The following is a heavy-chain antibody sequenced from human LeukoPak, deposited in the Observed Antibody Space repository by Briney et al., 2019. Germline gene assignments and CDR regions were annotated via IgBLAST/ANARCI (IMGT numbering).Heavy chain of an antibody. Sequence: SVKVSCKTSGVTFSNNSITWVRQAPGQGLEWMGGIIPILRSASYAQKFRGRLRMTSDESTTTAYMELSSLTSDDTAMYFCARARTSIRFTDSFDMWSQGTLVAVSS. D-gene: IGHD2/OR15-2a*01. CDR2: IIPILRSA. CDR3: ARARTSIRFTDSFDM. V-gene: IGHV1-69*13. CDR1: GVTFSNNS. J-gene: IGHJ3*02.